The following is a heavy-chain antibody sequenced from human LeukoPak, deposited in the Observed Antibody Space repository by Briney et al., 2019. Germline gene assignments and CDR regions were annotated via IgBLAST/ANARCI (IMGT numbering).Heavy chain of an antibody. D-gene: IGHD3-22*01. CDR2: IIPIFGTA. CDR3: ARHYYYDSSGYYNYYYYGTDV. Sequence: SVKVSCKASGGTFSSYAISWVRQAPGQGLEWMGGIIPIFGTANYAQKFQGRVTITADESTSTAYMELSSLRSEDTAVYYCARHYYYDSSGYYNYYYYGTDVWGQGTTVTVSS. J-gene: IGHJ6*02. CDR1: GGTFSSYA. V-gene: IGHV1-69*13.